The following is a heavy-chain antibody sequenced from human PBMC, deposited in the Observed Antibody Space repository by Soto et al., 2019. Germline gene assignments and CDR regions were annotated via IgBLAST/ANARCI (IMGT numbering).Heavy chain of an antibody. J-gene: IGHJ4*02. CDR2: LYGNSGGI. D-gene: IGHD2-21*02. CDR3: AKDAVAGDGLWLMDH. V-gene: IGHV3-23*01. CDR1: GFTFGSYA. Sequence: GGSLRLSCAASGFTFGSYAMTWVRQAPGKGLESAAGLYGNSGGIQYADSVRGRFTIFRDNSNNIVFLHMRSLRVEDTAVYFCAKDAVAGDGLWLMDHWGQGTLVTVSS.